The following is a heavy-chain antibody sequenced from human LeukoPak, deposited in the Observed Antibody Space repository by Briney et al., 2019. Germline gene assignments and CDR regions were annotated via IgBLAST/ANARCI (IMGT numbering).Heavy chain of an antibody. CDR2: IFYNEGT. CDR1: GGSITSSSYY. J-gene: IGHJ3*02. D-gene: IGHD2-2*01. V-gene: IGHV4-61*05. Sequence: KPSETLSLTCTVSGGSITSSSYYWGWIRQPPGTGLEWIGYIFYNEGTSYNPSLKSRVTISVDTSNNQLSLKVNSVTAADTAMYYCVKSNSRYQPWALDIWGRGTMVTVSS. CDR3: VKSNSRYQPWALDI.